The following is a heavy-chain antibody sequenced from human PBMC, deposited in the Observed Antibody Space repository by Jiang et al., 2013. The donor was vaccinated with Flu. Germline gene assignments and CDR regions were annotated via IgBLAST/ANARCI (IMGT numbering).Heavy chain of an antibody. CDR1: GYTFTSYY. CDR2: INPSGGST. J-gene: IGHJ5*02. Sequence: SGAEVKKPGASVKVSCKASGYTFTSYYMHWVRQAPGQGLEWMGIINPSGGSTSYAQKFQGRVTMTRDTSTSTVYMELSSLRSEDTAVYYCHVTIEPPVTSSGWFDPWGQGTLVTVSS. V-gene: IGHV1-46*01. CDR3: HVTIEPPVTSSGWFDP. D-gene: IGHD1-14*01.